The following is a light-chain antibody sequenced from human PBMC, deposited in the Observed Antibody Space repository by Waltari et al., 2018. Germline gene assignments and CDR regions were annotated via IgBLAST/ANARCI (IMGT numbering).Light chain of an antibody. CDR2: LAS. V-gene: IGKV1-5*03. CDR3: QQYNSGSS. Sequence: DIQMTQSPSTLSASVGDRVTITCRASQNIDRWLAWYQQKPGKAPNLRIYLASSLESGVPSRFNGSGSGTEFTLTISSLQPDDFATYYCQQYNSGSSFGPGTKVD. J-gene: IGKJ3*01. CDR1: QNIDRW.